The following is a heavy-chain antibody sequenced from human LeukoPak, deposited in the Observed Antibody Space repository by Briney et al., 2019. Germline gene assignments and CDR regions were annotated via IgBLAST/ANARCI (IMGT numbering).Heavy chain of an antibody. D-gene: IGHD3-16*01. Sequence: GSRRLSCAASGYTFYNYAVTWVRQAPGKGLEWVSSISHDGASTHYADSVKGRFTISRDNSKNTVFLQMDSLRAEDTAVYFCAKYGSGQLWLLGWYFDFWGRGTLVSVSS. J-gene: IGHJ2*01. CDR3: AKYGSGQLWLLGWYFDF. V-gene: IGHV3-23*01. CDR1: GYTFYNYA. CDR2: ISHDGAST.